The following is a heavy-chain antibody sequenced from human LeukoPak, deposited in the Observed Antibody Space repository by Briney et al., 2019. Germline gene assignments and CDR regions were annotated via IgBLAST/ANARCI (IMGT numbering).Heavy chain of an antibody. CDR1: GFTFSSYS. J-gene: IGHJ3*02. CDR3: ASSSYYDFWSGLTGAFDI. D-gene: IGHD3-3*01. Sequence: GGSLRLSCAASGFTFSSYSMNWVRQAPGKGLEWVSSISSSSSYIYYADSVKGRFTISRDNAKNSLYLQMNSLRAEDTAVYYCASSSYYDFWSGLTGAFDIWGQGTMVTVSS. CDR2: ISSSSSYI. V-gene: IGHV3-21*01.